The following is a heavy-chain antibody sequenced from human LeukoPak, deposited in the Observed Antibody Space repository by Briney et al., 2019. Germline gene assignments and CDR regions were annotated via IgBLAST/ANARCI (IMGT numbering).Heavy chain of an antibody. J-gene: IGHJ4*02. CDR1: GFTFSSYS. D-gene: IGHD3-10*01. CDR3: AKSYGSGSYTLHY. Sequence: GGSLRLSCAASGFTFSSYSMNWVRQAPGKGLEWVSSISSSSSYIYYADSVKGRFTISRDNAKNSLYLQMNSLRAEDTAVYYCAKSYGSGSYTLHYWGQGTLVTVSS. V-gene: IGHV3-21*01. CDR2: ISSSSSYI.